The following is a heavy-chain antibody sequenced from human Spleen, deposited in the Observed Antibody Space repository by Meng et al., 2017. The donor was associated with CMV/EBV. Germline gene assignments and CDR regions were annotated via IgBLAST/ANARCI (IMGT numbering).Heavy chain of an antibody. V-gene: IGHV3-69-1*02. Sequence: GESLKISCAASGFSFSSYTMNWVRQSPGKGLEWVSSISSSSDIFYADSMKGRFTISRDNAKNSLSLQMNSLTAEDTAVYYCARDLRSTSPTIYGMDVWGQGTTVTVSS. CDR2: ISSSSDI. CDR3: ARDLRSTSPTIYGMDV. CDR1: GFSFSSYT. D-gene: IGHD2-2*01. J-gene: IGHJ6*02.